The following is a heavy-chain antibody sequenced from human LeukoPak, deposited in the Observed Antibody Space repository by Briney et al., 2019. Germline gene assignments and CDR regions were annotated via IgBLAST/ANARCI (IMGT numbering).Heavy chain of an antibody. CDR3: ARVGYDSSGRASPNTFDY. CDR2: IYYSGST. D-gene: IGHD3-22*01. Sequence: SETLSLTCTVSGGSISSYYWSWIRQPPGKGLEXXXXIYYSGSTNYNPSLKSRVTISVDTSKNQFSLKLSSVTAADTAVYYCARVGYDSSGRASPNTFDYWGQGTLVTVSS. J-gene: IGHJ4*02. CDR1: GGSISSYY. V-gene: IGHV4-59*01.